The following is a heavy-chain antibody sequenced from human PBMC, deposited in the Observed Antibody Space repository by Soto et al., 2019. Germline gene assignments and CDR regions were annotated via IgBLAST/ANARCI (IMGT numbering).Heavy chain of an antibody. CDR1: GFTFSSYG. Sequence: QVQLVESGGGVVQPGRSLRLSCAASGFTFSSYGMHWVRQAPGKGLEWVAVIRYDGSNKYYADSVKGRFTISRDNSKNTLYLQMNSLRAEDTAVYYCARDQQEDFWSGYTFDYWGQGTLVTVSS. J-gene: IGHJ4*02. D-gene: IGHD3-3*01. V-gene: IGHV3-33*01. CDR2: IRYDGSNK. CDR3: ARDQQEDFWSGYTFDY.